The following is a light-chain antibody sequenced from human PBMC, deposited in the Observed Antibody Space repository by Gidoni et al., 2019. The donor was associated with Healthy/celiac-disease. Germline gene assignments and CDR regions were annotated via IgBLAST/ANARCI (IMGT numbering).Light chain of an antibody. Sequence: EMVMRQSPATLSVSPGERATLSCRASQSVSSNLAWYQQKPGQAPRLLIYGASTRATGIPARFSGSGSGTEFTLTISSLQSEDFAVYYCQQYNNWPPGTFGQGTKVEIK. CDR3: QQYNNWPPGT. CDR1: QSVSSN. J-gene: IGKJ1*01. V-gene: IGKV3-15*01. CDR2: GAS.